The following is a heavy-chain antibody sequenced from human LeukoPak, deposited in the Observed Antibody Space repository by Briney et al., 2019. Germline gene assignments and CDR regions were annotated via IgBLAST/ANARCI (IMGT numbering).Heavy chain of an antibody. CDR2: INEDGSEK. CDR1: GFTFSRHY. Sequence: GGSLRPSCAASGFTFSRHYMSWVRQAPGKGLEWVANINEDGSEKHYVDSVKGRFTISRDNANNSLYLQMNSLRTDDTAVYYCARETDYGDYVGYWGLGTLVTVSP. D-gene: IGHD4-17*01. CDR3: ARETDYGDYVGY. V-gene: IGHV3-7*01. J-gene: IGHJ4*02.